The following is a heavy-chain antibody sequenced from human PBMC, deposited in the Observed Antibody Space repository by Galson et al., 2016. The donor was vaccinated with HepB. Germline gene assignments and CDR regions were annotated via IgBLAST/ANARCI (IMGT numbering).Heavy chain of an antibody. CDR3: ARVGRLDFWSGFYVPPFDY. CDR2: IYYSGTT. J-gene: IGHJ4*02. Sequence: TLSLTCTVSGGSITSDGYYWSWIRQHPGKGLAWIGYIYYSGTTYYNLSLKSRVTISVDTSKNQFSLKLGSVTAADTAVYYCARVGRLDFWSGFYVPPFDYWGQGTLVAVSS. V-gene: IGHV4-31*03. D-gene: IGHD3-3*01. CDR1: GGSITSDGYY.